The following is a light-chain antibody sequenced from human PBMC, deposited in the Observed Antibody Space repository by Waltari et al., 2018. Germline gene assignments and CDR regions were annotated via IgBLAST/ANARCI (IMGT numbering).Light chain of an antibody. CDR3: QQRTKWPLT. J-gene: IGKJ4*01. V-gene: IGKV3-11*01. CDR1: QNINNY. Sequence: DIVLTQSPATLSLSPGERATLSCQASQNINNYLAWYQQKPGQAPRLLIYETSNRATGIPARFSGSGSGTDFTLTISSLEPEDFAVYYCQQRTKWPLTFGGGTKVEIK. CDR2: ETS.